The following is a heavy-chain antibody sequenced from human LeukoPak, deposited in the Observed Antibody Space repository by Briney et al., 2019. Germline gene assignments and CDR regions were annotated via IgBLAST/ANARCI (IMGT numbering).Heavy chain of an antibody. CDR1: GFTFSSYE. CDR3: AKAPVTTCRGAFCYPFDY. CDR2: ISDTGNT. J-gene: IGHJ4*02. D-gene: IGHD2-15*01. Sequence: GSLRLSCAASGFTFSSYEMNWVRQAPGKGLEWVSAISDTGNTYHADSVKGRFTISRDSSKNTLFLQMNRLRPEYAAVYYCAKAPVTTCRGAFCYPFDYWGLGTLVTVSS. V-gene: IGHV3-23*01.